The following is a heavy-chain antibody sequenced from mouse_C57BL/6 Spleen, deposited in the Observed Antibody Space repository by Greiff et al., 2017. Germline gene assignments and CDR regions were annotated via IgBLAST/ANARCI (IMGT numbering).Heavy chain of an antibody. CDR1: GFTFSDYG. D-gene: IGHD1-1*01. Sequence: EVKLVESGGGLVKPGGSLKLSCAASGFTFSDYGMHWVRQAPEKGLEWVAYISSGSSTIYYADTVKGRFTISRDNAKNTLFLQMTSLRSEDTAMYYCARDYYGSSCWYFDVWGTGTTVTVSS. J-gene: IGHJ1*03. CDR2: ISSGSSTI. CDR3: ARDYYGSSCWYFDV. V-gene: IGHV5-17*01.